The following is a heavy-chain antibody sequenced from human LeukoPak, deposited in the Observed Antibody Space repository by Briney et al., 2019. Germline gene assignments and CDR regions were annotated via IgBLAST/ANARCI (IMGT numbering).Heavy chain of an antibody. CDR1: EFTFSSYS. D-gene: IGHD3-16*01. J-gene: IGHJ4*02. Sequence: GGSLRLSCAASEFTFSSYSMNWVRQAPGKGLEWVSYITNSGNSKSYADSVKGRFTISRDNTKNSLYLQMNGLRAEDTAVYYCARGLTLGGDDYWGQGTLVTVSS. CDR2: ITNSGNSK. CDR3: ARGLTLGGDDY. V-gene: IGHV3-48*01.